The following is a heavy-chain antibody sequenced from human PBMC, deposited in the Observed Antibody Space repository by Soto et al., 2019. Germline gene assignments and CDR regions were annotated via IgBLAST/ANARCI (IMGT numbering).Heavy chain of an antibody. J-gene: IGHJ2*01. CDR3: ARGFVDKAWYLDL. CDR2: IKQDGSEK. V-gene: IGHV3-7*03. D-gene: IGHD5-12*01. Sequence: GGSLRLSCAASGFTFSSYWMSWVRQAPGKGLEWVANIKQDGSEKYYVDSVKGRFTISRDNAKNSLYLQMNSLRAEDTAVYYCARGFVDKAWYLDLWGRGTLVTVSS. CDR1: GFTFSSYW.